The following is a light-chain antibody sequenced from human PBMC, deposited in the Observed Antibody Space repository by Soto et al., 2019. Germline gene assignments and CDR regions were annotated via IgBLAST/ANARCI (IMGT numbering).Light chain of an antibody. CDR3: QQRKNWPPIT. CDR2: DSS. V-gene: IGKV3-11*01. J-gene: IGKJ5*01. CDR1: QNVDKF. Sequence: EIELTQSPATLSLSPGETATLSCRASQNVDKFLAWYQQRPGQPPRLLICDSSNRATGVPVRFSGSGSGTVLTLTIGSLEPEDSAVYYCQQRKNWPPITFGQGTRLEIK.